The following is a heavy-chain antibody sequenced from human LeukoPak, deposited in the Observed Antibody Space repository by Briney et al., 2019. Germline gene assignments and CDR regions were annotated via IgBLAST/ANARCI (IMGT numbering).Heavy chain of an antibody. CDR3: AKDRCSNGIGCYYYYMDV. D-gene: IGHD2-8*01. CDR2: ISGSGGST. V-gene: IGHV3-23*01. J-gene: IGHJ6*03. CDR1: GFTFSSYG. Sequence: GGSLRLSCAASGFTFSSYGMSWVRQAPGKGLEWVSAISGSGGSTYYADSVKGRFRISRDSSKNILYLQMNSLRAEDTAVYYCAKDRCSNGIGCYYYYMDVWGKGTTVTISS.